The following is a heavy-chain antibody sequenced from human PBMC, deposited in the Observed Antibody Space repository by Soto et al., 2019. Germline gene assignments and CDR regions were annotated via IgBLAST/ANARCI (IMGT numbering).Heavy chain of an antibody. V-gene: IGHV4-59*02. CDR2: ISFSGAT. CDR1: GVSVTSYL. J-gene: IGHJ4*02. D-gene: IGHD5-12*01. CDR3: ARDRIDGYKRYFEF. Sequence: KSXXTLYLLSTVSGVSVTSYLWGWIRRTPGKGLDWIGSISFSGATYSNPSLKGRAALSVDTSENQLSLTLNYLTSADTAVYFCARDRIDGYKRYFEFWVQGKQGTVS.